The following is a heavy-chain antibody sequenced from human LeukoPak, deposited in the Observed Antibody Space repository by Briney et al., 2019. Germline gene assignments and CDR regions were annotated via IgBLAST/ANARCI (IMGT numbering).Heavy chain of an antibody. V-gene: IGHV1-2*02. J-gene: IGHJ4*02. CDR3: ARLGSSGWSPDYYFDY. CDR1: GYTFTGYY. Sequence: ASVKVSCKASGYTFTGYYMHWVRQAPGQGLEWMGWINPNSGGTNYAQKPQGRVTMTRDTSISTAYMELSRLRSDDTAVYYCARLGSSGWSPDYYFDYWGQGTLVTASS. CDR2: INPNSGGT. D-gene: IGHD6-19*01.